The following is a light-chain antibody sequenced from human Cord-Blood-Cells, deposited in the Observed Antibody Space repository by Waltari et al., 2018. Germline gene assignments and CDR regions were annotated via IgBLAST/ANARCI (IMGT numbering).Light chain of an antibody. J-gene: IGLJ3*02. V-gene: IGLV2-11*01. CDR1: SRAVGGSNY. CDR2: DVS. CDR3: CSYAGSYTFGV. Sequence: QSALTQTPSASGSPGQPVTISCPGPSRAVGGSNYSSCYQQHQGKAPKLMIYDVSKRPSGVPDRFSGSKSGNTASLTISGLQAEDEADYYCCSYAGSYTFGVFGGGTKLTVL.